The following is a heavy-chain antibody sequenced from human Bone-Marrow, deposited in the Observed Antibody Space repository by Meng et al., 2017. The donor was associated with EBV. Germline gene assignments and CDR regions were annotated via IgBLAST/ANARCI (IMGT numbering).Heavy chain of an antibody. Sequence: VQLVQSGAEVKKPGASVKVSCKASGYTFTSYGISWVRQAPGQGLEWMGWISAYNGNTNYAQKLQGRVTMTTDTSTSTAYMELRSLRSDDTAVYYCARFLDYDSSGYYYGSFDYWDQGTLVTVSS. D-gene: IGHD3-22*01. J-gene: IGHJ4*02. CDR2: ISAYNGNT. CDR1: GYTFTSYG. CDR3: ARFLDYDSSGYYYGSFDY. V-gene: IGHV1-18*01.